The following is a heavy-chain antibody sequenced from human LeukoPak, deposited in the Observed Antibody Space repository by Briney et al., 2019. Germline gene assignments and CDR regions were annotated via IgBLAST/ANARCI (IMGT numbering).Heavy chain of an antibody. CDR3: ARGGVAVAGTHWFDP. J-gene: IGHJ5*02. CDR1: GGSFSGYY. Sequence: SETLSLTCAVYGGSFSGYYWSWIRQPPGKGLEWIGEINHSGSTNYNPSLKSRVTISVDTSKNQFSLKLSSVTAADTAVHYCARGGVAVAGTHWFDPWGQGTLVTVSS. V-gene: IGHV4-34*01. CDR2: INHSGST. D-gene: IGHD6-19*01.